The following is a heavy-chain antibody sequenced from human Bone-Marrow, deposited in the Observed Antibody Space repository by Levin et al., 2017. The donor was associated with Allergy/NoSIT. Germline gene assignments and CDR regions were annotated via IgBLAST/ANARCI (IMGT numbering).Heavy chain of an antibody. CDR1: GFTFKNYN. J-gene: IGHJ6*02. CDR3: ARRRIVVVPAVVGGQRDSYYYHGLDV. CDR2: ISSSSSKI. D-gene: IGHD2-2*01. Sequence: GGSLRLSCVASGFTFKNYNMNWVRQAPGKGLEWVSSISSSSSKIYYADSVKGRFTTSRDNTKDALFLEMNGLRVDEMGVYYCARRRIVVVPAVVGGQRDSYYYHGLDVWGQGTTVTVSS. V-gene: IGHV3-21*01.